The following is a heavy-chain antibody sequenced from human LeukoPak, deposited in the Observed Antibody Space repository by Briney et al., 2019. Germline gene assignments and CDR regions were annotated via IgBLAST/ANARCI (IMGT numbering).Heavy chain of an antibody. CDR2: ISSSSSYI. J-gene: IGHJ4*02. CDR1: GFTFSSYS. D-gene: IGHD3-22*01. Sequence: GGSLRLSCAASGFTFSSYSMNWVRQAPGKGLEWVSSISSSSSYIYYADSVKGRFTISRDNAKNSLYLQMNSLRAEDTAVYYCARADTYYYDSRGYYTFDYWGQGTLVTVSS. CDR3: ARADTYYYDSRGYYTFDY. V-gene: IGHV3-21*01.